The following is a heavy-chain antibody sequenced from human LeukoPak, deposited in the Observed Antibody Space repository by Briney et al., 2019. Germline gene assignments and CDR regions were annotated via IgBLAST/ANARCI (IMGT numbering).Heavy chain of an antibody. CDR1: GASFTNYY. J-gene: IGHJ5*02. CDR3: ARDMPHNCFDP. D-gene: IGHD2-2*01. V-gene: IGHV1-46*01. CDR2: IYPAGGWT. Sequence: ASVKVSCKASGASFTNYYIHWVRQAPGQGFEWVGLIYPAGGWTNYAQKFQGRVTMTTDTSTSTVCMELSSLRSEDTAVYYCARDMPHNCFDPWGQGTLVTVSP.